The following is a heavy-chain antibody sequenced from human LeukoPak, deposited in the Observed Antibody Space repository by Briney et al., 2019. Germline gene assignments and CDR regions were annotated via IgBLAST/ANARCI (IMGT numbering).Heavy chain of an antibody. V-gene: IGHV4-59*08. CDR3: ARHMVRGVYYYYGMDV. CDR2: IYYSGGT. J-gene: IGHJ6*02. Sequence: SETLSLTCTVSGGSISSYYWSWIRQPPGKGLEWIGYIYYSGGTNYNPSLKSRVTISVDTSKNQFSLKLSSVTAADTAVYYCARHMVRGVYYYYGMDVWGQGTTVTVSS. CDR1: GGSISSYY. D-gene: IGHD3-10*01.